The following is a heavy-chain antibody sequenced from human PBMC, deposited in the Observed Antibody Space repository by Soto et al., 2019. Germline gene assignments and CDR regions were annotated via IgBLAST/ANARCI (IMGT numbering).Heavy chain of an antibody. D-gene: IGHD4-17*01. CDR2: IYWDDDK. Sequence: QITLKESGPPLVRPAQTLTLTCAFSGFSLTTTHMGVAWIRQPPGKALEWLALIYWDDDKRYSPPLKNRLAISKDTSRNRVVLTITNMNPEDTGTYFCAHAGDYDLLSFDHWGPGTLVTVSS. J-gene: IGHJ4*02. CDR1: GFSLTTTHMG. CDR3: AHAGDYDLLSFDH. V-gene: IGHV2-5*02.